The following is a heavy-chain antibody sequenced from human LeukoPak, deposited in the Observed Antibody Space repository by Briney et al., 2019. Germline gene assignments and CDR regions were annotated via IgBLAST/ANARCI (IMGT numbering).Heavy chain of an antibody. J-gene: IGHJ4*02. D-gene: IGHD5-12*01. CDR2: ISYDGSNK. V-gene: IGHV3-30*03. CDR1: GFTFSSYG. Sequence: GGSLRLSCAASGFTFSSYGMHWVRQAPGKGLEWVAVISYDGSNKYYADSVKGRFTISRDNSRNTLYLQMNSLRAEDTAVYYCATSGFNGYYFDYWGQGTLVTVSS. CDR3: ATSGFNGYYFDY.